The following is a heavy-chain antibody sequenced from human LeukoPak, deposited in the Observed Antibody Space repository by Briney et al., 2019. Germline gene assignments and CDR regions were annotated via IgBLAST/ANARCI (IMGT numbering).Heavy chain of an antibody. CDR3: ARDQGAWGYGYNFDY. Sequence: GGSLRLSCAASGFTFSSYGMHWVRQAPGKGLEWVAFIRYDGSKKYYADSVKGRFTISRDNSKNTLYLQMNSLRAEDTAVYYCARDQGAWGYGYNFDYWGQGTLVTVSS. CDR2: IRYDGSKK. J-gene: IGHJ4*02. V-gene: IGHV3-30*02. CDR1: GFTFSSYG. D-gene: IGHD3-16*01.